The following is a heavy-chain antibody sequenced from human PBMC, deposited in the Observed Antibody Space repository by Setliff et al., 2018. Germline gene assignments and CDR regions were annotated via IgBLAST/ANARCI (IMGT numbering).Heavy chain of an antibody. J-gene: IGHJ4*02. D-gene: IGHD3-16*01. Sequence: PGGSLRLSCAASGFTFSSYSMNWVRQAPGKGLEWVSDISSSSSTTYYVDSVKGLFTISRDNAKNALYLQMNSLRAEDTAVYYCASDGGEYWGQGTLVTVSS. CDR1: GFTFSSYS. CDR3: ASDGGEY. V-gene: IGHV3-48*04. CDR2: ISSSSSTT.